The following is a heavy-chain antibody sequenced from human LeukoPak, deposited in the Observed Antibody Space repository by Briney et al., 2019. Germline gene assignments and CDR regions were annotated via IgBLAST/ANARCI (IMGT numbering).Heavy chain of an antibody. Sequence: PGGSLRLSCEASGFTFSSCAMSWVRQAPGKGLEWVSAISGSGGSTYYAGSVKGRFTISRDNSKNTLFLQMNSLRAEDTAVYYCAKGTYSSSPRDYWGQGTLVTVSS. CDR1: GFTFSSCA. J-gene: IGHJ4*02. V-gene: IGHV3-23*01. CDR3: AKGTYSSSPRDY. D-gene: IGHD6-6*01. CDR2: ISGSGGST.